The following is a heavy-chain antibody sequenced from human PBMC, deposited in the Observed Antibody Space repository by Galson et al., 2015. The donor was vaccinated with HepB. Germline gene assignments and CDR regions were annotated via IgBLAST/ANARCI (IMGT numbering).Heavy chain of an antibody. CDR1: GFTFTSYT. CDR2: IYYSGST. D-gene: IGHD2-15*01. V-gene: IGHV4-39*07. J-gene: IGHJ5*02. CDR3: ARGRGSPIVGFDP. Sequence: LRLSCAASGFTFTSYTMNWVRQAPGKGLEWIGSIYYSGSTYYNPSLKSRVTISVDTSKNQFSLKLSSVTAADTAVYYCARGRGSPIVGFDPWGQGTLVTVSS.